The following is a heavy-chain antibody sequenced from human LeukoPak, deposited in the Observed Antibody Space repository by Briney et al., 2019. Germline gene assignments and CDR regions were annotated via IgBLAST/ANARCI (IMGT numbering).Heavy chain of an antibody. CDR3: ARLMLQYNSLSGVDY. J-gene: IGHJ4*02. CDR1: GYSFTSYW. CDR2: IYPGDSDT. D-gene: IGHD2/OR15-2a*01. V-gene: IGHV5-51*01. Sequence: GESLKISCKGSGYSFTSYWIGWVRQMPGKGLEWMGIIYPGDSDTRYSPSFQGQVTISADKSISTAYLHWSSLKASDTAMYYCARLMLQYNSLSGVDYWGQGTLVTVSS.